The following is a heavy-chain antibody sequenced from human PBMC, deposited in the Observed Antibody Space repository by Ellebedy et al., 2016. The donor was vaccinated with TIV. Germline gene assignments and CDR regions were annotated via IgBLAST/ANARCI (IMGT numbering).Heavy chain of an antibody. J-gene: IGHJ5*02. Sequence: GESLKISCVDSGPIFSHNWMSWVRQAPGKGLEWVANTDHDGRVKFYVDSVEGRFTISRDNAKNSLYLQMNSLRAEDTAVYYCARDDWGPAGPWGQGTLVTVSS. CDR2: TDHDGRVK. CDR1: GPIFSHNW. D-gene: IGHD3-9*01. V-gene: IGHV3-7*03. CDR3: ARDDWGPAGP.